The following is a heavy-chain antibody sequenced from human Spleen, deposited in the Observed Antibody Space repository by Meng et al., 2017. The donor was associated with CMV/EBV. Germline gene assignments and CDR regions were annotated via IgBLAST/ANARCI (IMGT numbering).Heavy chain of an antibody. CDR1: GGSISSSSYY. CDR2: IYYSGST. CDR3: ARRHRSQRVMFLTSDGFDI. V-gene: IGHV4-39*07. Sequence: GSLRLSCTVSGGSISSSSYYWGWIRQPPGKGLEWIGSIYYSGSTYYNPSLKSRVTISVDRSKNQFSLKVNSMTAADTAVYYCARRHRSQRVMFLTSDGFDIWGQGTMVTVSS. J-gene: IGHJ3*02. D-gene: IGHD3-9*01.